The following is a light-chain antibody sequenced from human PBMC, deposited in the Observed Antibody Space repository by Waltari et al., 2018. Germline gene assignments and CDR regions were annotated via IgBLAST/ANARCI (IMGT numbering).Light chain of an antibody. V-gene: IGKV1-39*01. J-gene: IGKJ3*01. CDR3: QQSYSTLVFT. CDR1: QSISSY. CDR2: ADS. Sequence: IQMTQSPSSLSASVVDRVTITCRASQSISSYLNWYQQKPGKAPKLLFYADSILQSGVPSRFSGSGSGTDFTLTISSLQPEDFATYYCQQSYSTLVFTFGPGTKVDIK.